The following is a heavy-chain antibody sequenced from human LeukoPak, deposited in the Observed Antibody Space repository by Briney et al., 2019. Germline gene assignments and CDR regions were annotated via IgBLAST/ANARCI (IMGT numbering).Heavy chain of an antibody. CDR1: GYTFTSYY. CDR2: INPSGGST. CDR3: AREKDPTVTTELDY. J-gene: IGHJ4*02. D-gene: IGHD4-17*01. Sequence: ASVKVSCKASGYTFTSYYMHWVRQAPGQGLEWVGIINPSGGSTSYAQKFQGRVTMTTDTSTSTAYMELRSLRSDDTAVYYCAREKDPTVTTELDYWGQGTLVTVSS. V-gene: IGHV1-46*01.